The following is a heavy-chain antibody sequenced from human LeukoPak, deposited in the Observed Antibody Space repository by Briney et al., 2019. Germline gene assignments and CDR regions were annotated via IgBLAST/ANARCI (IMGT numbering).Heavy chain of an antibody. D-gene: IGHD6-13*01. CDR2: ISYEGSYK. CDR3: AKDRYSGLNTIDY. Sequence: PGGSVILFCAASEFTFSTYGMLWVRQAPGKGLEWVAVISYEGSYKFYADYVKCRFTISRDNSKSTLYLQMNSLRAEDTAVYYCAKDRYSGLNTIDYWGQGALVSDAS. CDR1: EFTFSTYG. J-gene: IGHJ4*02. V-gene: IGHV3-30*18.